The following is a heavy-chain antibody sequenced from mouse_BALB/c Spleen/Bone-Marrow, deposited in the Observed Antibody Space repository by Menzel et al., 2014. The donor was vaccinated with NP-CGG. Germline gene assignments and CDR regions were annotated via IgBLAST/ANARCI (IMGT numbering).Heavy chain of an antibody. J-gene: IGHJ4*01. CDR1: GFSLASYG. V-gene: IGHV2-9*02. CDR2: MWAGGST. Sequence: VKVVESGPGLVAPSQSLSIPCTISGFSLASYGVHWVRQPPGKGLEWLGVMWAGGSTNYNSALMSKLSISKDNSESQVFLKMNSLQTHDTAMYYCARGSYFYSMDYWGQGTSVTVSS. CDR3: ARGSYFYSMDY.